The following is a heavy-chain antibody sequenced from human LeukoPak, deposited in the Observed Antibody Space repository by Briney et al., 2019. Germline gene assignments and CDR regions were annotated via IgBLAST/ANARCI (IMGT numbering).Heavy chain of an antibody. D-gene: IGHD2-15*01. J-gene: IGHJ3*02. CDR1: GFTFDDYG. CDR3: ARDANIVVVVAADDAFDI. CDR2: INWNGGST. Sequence: SGGSLRLSCAASGFTFDDYGMSWVRQAPGEGLEWVSGINWNGGSTGYADSVKGRFTISSDHAKNSLYLQMKSLRAEDTALYYCARDANIVVVVAADDAFDIWGQGTMVTVSS. V-gene: IGHV3-20*04.